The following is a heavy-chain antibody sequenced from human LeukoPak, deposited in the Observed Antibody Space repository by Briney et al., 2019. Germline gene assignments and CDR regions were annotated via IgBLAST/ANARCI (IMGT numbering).Heavy chain of an antibody. D-gene: IGHD6-13*01. Sequence: SQTLSLTCAISGDSVSSNSAAWNWIRQSPSRGLGWLGRTYYRSKWYNDYAVSVKSRITINPDTSKNQFSLQLNSVTPEDTAVYYCACSYSSSWPLVAEEYFQHWGQGTLVTVSS. CDR3: ACSYSSSWPLVAEEYFQH. J-gene: IGHJ1*01. CDR2: TYYRSKWYN. CDR1: GDSVSSNSAA. V-gene: IGHV6-1*01.